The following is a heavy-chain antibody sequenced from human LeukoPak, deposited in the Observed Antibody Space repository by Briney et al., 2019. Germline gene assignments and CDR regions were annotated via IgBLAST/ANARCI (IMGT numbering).Heavy chain of an antibody. V-gene: IGHV4-4*02. Sequence: SETLSLTCGVSGGSVTSTNWWTWVRQPPGKGLEWIGEVHLDGRTNYNPSLKSRLTMSVDLFENHVSLKLTSVTAADTAGYYCAREGGFYRPLDYSGQGTLVTVSS. CDR1: GGSVTSTNW. J-gene: IGHJ4*02. D-gene: IGHD3-3*01. CDR2: VHLDGRT. CDR3: AREGGFYRPLDY.